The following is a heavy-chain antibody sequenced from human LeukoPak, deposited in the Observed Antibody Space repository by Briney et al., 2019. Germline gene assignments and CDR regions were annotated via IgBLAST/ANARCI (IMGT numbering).Heavy chain of an antibody. CDR2: ISGSGGST. D-gene: IGHD1-26*01. J-gene: IGHJ4*02. V-gene: IGHV3-23*01. Sequence: GGSLRLSCAASGFTFSSYAMSWVRQAPGKGLKWVSAISGSGGSTYYADSVKGRFTISRDNSKNTLYLQMNSLRAEDTAVYYCAGTSGSYPLYYFDYWGQGTLVTVSS. CDR1: GFTFSSYA. CDR3: AGTSGSYPLYYFDY.